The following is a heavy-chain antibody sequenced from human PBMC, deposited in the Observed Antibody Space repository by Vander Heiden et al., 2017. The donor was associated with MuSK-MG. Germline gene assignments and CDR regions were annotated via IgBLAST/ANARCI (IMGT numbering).Heavy chain of an antibody. CDR3: AKLSKSAESDY. J-gene: IGHJ4*02. Sequence: DVHLVHSVVALVLPGRSLRLSCAASGFTLIDYATHWVRPAPGKGLEWVSGISWNSGSRGYADSVKGRFTISRDNAKNSLYLQMNSLRAEDTALYYCAKLSKSAESDYWGQGTLVTVSS. D-gene: IGHD3-16*02. CDR2: ISWNSGSR. CDR1: GFTLIDYA. V-gene: IGHV3-9*01.